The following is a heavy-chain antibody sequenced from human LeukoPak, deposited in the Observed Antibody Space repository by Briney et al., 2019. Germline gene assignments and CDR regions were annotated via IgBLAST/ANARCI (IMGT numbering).Heavy chain of an antibody. D-gene: IGHD2-21*01. CDR2: IYYDGST. CDR1: GGSISSGDYS. CDR3: ARWVVSGIRGAFDV. V-gene: IGHV4-39*07. Sequence: SETLSLTCAVSGGSISSGDYSWSWIRQPPGKGLEFIGTIYYDGSTYYNPSLKRRVTISIDTSNKQFSLKLNSVTAADTAVYYCARWVVSGIRGAFDVWGQGTMVPVS. J-gene: IGHJ3*01.